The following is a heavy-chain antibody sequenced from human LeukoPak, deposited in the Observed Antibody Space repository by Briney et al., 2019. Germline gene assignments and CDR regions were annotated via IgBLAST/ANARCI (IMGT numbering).Heavy chain of an antibody. D-gene: IGHD2-21*02. V-gene: IGHV1-2*02. Sequence: GASVKVSCKASGYTFTGYYMHWVRQAPGQGLEWMGWINPNSGGTNYAQKFQGRVTMTRDTSISTAYMELSRLRSDDTAVYYCARVGGFAYCGGDCYPLGYWGQGTLVTVSS. CDR1: GYTFTGYY. CDR3: ARVGGFAYCGGDCYPLGY. J-gene: IGHJ4*02. CDR2: INPNSGGT.